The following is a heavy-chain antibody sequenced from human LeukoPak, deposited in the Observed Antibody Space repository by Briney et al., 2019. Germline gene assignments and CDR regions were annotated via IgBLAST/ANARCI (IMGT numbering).Heavy chain of an antibody. CDR3: ARVQSYLDY. CDR1: GFTFSDYY. CDR2: ISSGGSGI. Sequence: GGSLRLSCAASGFTFSDYYMSWIRQAPGKGLEWVSHISSGGSGIYYADSVKGRFTISRDNAKNSLHLQMNSLRADDTAIYYCARVQSYLDYWGQGTLVTVSS. V-gene: IGHV3-11*01. J-gene: IGHJ4*02.